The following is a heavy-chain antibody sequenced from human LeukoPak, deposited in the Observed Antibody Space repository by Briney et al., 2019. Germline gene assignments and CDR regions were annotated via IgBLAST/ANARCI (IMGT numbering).Heavy chain of an antibody. CDR3: ARGGLRFLERNWFDP. V-gene: IGHV4-59*01. CDR1: GGSISSYY. CDR2: IYYGGST. D-gene: IGHD3-3*01. Sequence: SETLSLTCTVSGGSISSYYWSWIRQPPGKGLEWIGYIYYGGSTNYNPSLKSRVTISVDTSKNQFSLKLSSVTAADTAVYYCARGGLRFLERNWFDPWGQGTLVTVSS. J-gene: IGHJ5*02.